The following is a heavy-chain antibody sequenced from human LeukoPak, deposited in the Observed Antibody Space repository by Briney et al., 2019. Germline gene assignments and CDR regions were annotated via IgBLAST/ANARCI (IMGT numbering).Heavy chain of an antibody. D-gene: IGHD1-1*01. CDR2: IKQHGSDN. J-gene: IGHJ4*02. Sequence: GGSLRLSCAASRFTFSNYWMTWIRQAPGKGLEWVANIKQHGSDNYYVDSVKGRFTISRDNAKNSLLMQMNSLRAEDTAVYYCARHSGWKFDYWGQGTLVTVSS. CDR3: ARHSGWKFDY. CDR1: RFTFSNYW. V-gene: IGHV3-7*01.